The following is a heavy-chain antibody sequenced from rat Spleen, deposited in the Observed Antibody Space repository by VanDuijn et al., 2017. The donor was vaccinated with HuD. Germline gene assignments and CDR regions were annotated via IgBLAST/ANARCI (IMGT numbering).Heavy chain of an antibody. CDR3: ARADTLAAMGHY. D-gene: IGHD1-2*01. CDR2: ILTGGNT. J-gene: IGHJ2*01. V-gene: IGHV2-6*01. CDR1: GFSLTSYT. Sequence: QVQLKESGPGLVQPSQTLSLTCTVSGFSLTSYTISWVRQPPGKGLEWIAAILTGGNTYYNPTLKSRLSISRDTSKSQVFLKMNILQTEDTAMYFCARADTLAAMGHYWGQGVMATVSS.